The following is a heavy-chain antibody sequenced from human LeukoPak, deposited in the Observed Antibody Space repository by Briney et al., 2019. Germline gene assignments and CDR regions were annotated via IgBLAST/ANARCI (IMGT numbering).Heavy chain of an antibody. CDR3: ARGVGPLDY. J-gene: IGHJ4*02. CDR1: GDSVSSNTSS. V-gene: IGHV6-1*01. D-gene: IGHD1-26*01. Sequence: SQTLSLTCAISGDSVSSNTSSFHWVRRSPSRGLEWLGRTYYRSKWYTDYAVSVKSRITINPDTSKNQFSLQLNSVTPEDTAVYYCARGVGPLDYWGQGTLVTVSS. CDR2: TYYRSKWYT.